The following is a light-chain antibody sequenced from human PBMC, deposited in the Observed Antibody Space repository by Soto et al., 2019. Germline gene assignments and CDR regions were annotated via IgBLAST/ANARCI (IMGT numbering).Light chain of an antibody. CDR3: QQYGTPRT. Sequence: EVVLTQSPATLSLSPGEGATLSCRASQSIGNYLAWYQQKPGQAPRLLIYATSNRATGIPARFSGSGSGTDFTLTISSLEPEDFAVYYCQQYGTPRTFGQGTKVEIK. J-gene: IGKJ1*01. CDR1: QSIGNY. V-gene: IGKV3-11*01. CDR2: ATS.